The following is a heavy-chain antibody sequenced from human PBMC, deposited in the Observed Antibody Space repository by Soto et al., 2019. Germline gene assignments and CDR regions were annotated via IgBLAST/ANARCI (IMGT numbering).Heavy chain of an antibody. V-gene: IGHV1-69*02. CDR2: IIPILGIA. D-gene: IGHD6-13*01. CDR1: GGTFSSYT. J-gene: IGHJ4*02. Sequence: QVQLVQSGAEVKKPGSSVKVSCKASGGTFSSYTISWVRQAPGQGLEWMGRIIPILGIANYAQKFQGRVTITADKSTSTAYMELSSLRSEDTAGYYCARAYSSSWDHFDYWGQGTLVTVSS. CDR3: ARAYSSSWDHFDY.